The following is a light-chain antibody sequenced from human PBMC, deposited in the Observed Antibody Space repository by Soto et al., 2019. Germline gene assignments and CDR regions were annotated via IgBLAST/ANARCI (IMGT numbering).Light chain of an antibody. CDR1: KSISSN. CDR2: GAY. J-gene: IGKJ1*01. Sequence: DILMTQSPATLSVSPGERDTLSCRASKSISSNLAWYQQKPGQAPRLLIYGAYTKATGIPARFSGSGSGTEFTLTIISLEAEDVAVYSCEGYYNSAHWTCGQGTKVEIK. CDR3: EGYYNSAHWT. V-gene: IGKV3-15*01.